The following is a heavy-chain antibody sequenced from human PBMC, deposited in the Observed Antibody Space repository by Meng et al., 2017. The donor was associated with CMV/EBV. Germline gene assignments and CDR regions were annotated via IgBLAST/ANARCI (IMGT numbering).Heavy chain of an antibody. D-gene: IGHD1-14*01. CDR2: IRYDGSNE. J-gene: IGHJ5*02. Sequence: GESLKISCAASGFTFSSYGMHWVRQAPGKGLEWVAFIRYDGSNEYYADSVKGRFTISRDNSKNTLYLQMNSLRAGDTASYYCAKVPGPWGQGTLVTVSS. V-gene: IGHV3-30*02. CDR3: AKVPGP. CDR1: GFTFSSYG.